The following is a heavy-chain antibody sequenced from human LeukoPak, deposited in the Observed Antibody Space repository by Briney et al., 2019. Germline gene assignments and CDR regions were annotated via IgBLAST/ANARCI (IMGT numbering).Heavy chain of an antibody. CDR1: GYSISSGYY. CDR3: ARDDYVWGSYRYQPAYYFDY. J-gene: IGHJ4*02. D-gene: IGHD3-16*02. Sequence: SETLSLTCTVSGYSISSGYYWGWIRQPPGKGLEWMGSIYHSGSTYYNPSLKSRVTISVDTSKNQFSLKLSSVTAADTAVYYCARDDYVWGSYRYQPAYYFDYWGQGTLVTVSS. V-gene: IGHV4-38-2*02. CDR2: IYHSGST.